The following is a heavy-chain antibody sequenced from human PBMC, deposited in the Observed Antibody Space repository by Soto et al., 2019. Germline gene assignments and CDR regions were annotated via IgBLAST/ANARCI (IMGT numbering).Heavy chain of an antibody. CDR3: AGSYHCERRGFSGLYCFYGMDV. Sequence: QVQLVQSGAEVKKPGASVKVSCKASGYTFTSYAMHWVRQAPGQRLEWMGWINAGNGNTKYSQRFQGRLTITRDTSARPAFMELRSLRSEATAVYSCAGSYHCERRGFSGLYCFYGMDVWGQGTTVTVSS. D-gene: IGHD3-3*01. J-gene: IGHJ6*02. CDR1: GYTFTSYA. CDR2: INAGNGNT. V-gene: IGHV1-3*01.